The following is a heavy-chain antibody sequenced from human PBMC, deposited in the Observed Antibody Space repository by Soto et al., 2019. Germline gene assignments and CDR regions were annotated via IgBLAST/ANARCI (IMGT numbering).Heavy chain of an antibody. D-gene: IGHD6-6*01. Sequence: GGSLRLSCAASGFTFSSYSMNWVRQAPGKGLEWVSYISSSSSTIYYADSVKGRFTISRDNAKNSLYLQMNSLRDEDTAVYYCARPEYSSSSYGMDVWGQGTTVTVSS. V-gene: IGHV3-48*02. CDR2: ISSSSSTI. J-gene: IGHJ6*02. CDR3: ARPEYSSSSYGMDV. CDR1: GFTFSSYS.